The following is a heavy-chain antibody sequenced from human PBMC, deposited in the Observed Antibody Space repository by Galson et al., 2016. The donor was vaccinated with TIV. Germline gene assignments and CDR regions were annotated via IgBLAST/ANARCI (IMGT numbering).Heavy chain of an antibody. J-gene: IGHJ4*02. CDR1: GDSITSTYYY. CDR3: ASQRLTMISRFES. Sequence: ETLSLPCSVSGDSITSTYYYWGWIRQPPGKGLEWIGSLYYSGSTYYNPSLKSRVTISVDTSKNQFSLSLSSVTAADTAVFYCASQRLTMISRFESWGQGTQVTVSS. D-gene: IGHD3-22*01. CDR2: LYYSGST. V-gene: IGHV4-39*01.